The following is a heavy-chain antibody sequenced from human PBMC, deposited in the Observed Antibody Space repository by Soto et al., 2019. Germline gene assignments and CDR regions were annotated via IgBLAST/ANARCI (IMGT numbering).Heavy chain of an antibody. D-gene: IGHD5-18*01. Sequence: ASVKVSCKASGGTFSSYAISWVRQAPGQGLEWMGGIIPIFGTANYAQKFQGRVTITADKSTSTAYMELSSLRSEDTAVYYCAXDHGGYSYGYYYYGMDVWGQGTTVTVSS. CDR1: GGTFSSYA. CDR2: IIPIFGTA. CDR3: AXDHGGYSYGYYYYGMDV. J-gene: IGHJ6*02. V-gene: IGHV1-69*06.